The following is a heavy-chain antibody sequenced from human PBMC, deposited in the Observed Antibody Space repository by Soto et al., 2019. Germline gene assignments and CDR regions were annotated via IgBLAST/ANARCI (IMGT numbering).Heavy chain of an antibody. CDR1: GFTFSSYA. J-gene: IGHJ4*02. CDR2: ISGSGRTT. D-gene: IGHD6-13*01. CDR3: AEDRPDSSSWYCFDY. V-gene: IGHV3-23*01. Sequence: EVQLLESGGGLVQPGGSLRLSCAASGFTFSSYALSWVRQAPGKGLEWVSTISGSGRTTYYADSVKGRFTISRDNSKNTLYLQMNSLRAEDTAVYYCAEDRPDSSSWYCFDYWGQGTLVTVSS.